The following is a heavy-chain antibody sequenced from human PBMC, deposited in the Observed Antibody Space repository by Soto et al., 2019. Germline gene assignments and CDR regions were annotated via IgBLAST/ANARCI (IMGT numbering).Heavy chain of an antibody. V-gene: IGHV1-69*12. CDR2: LVPYFGTS. CDR3: ARDEIGVVITPQV. J-gene: IGHJ6*02. CDR1: GGTFSSYT. Sequence: QVQLVQSGAEVKKPGSSVKISCKASGGTFSSYTFSWVRQAPGQGLEWMGGLVPYFGTSNYAQNFQGRVTITADDPTSTVVMELSSLRSEDTAVYYCARDEIGVVITPQVWGQGTTVTVSS. D-gene: IGHD3-3*01.